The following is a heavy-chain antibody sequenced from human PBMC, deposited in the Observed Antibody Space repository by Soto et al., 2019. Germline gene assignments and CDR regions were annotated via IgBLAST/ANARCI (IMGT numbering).Heavy chain of an antibody. Sequence: QLQLQESGPGLVKPSETLSLTCTVSGGSISSSSYYWGWIRQPPGKGLEWIGSIYYSGSTYYNPSLKSRVTRSVDTSRNQFSLKLSSVPAADTAVYYCAGPTGVWFGESSVDYWGQGTLVTVSS. CDR1: GGSISSSSYY. CDR3: AGPTGVWFGESSVDY. V-gene: IGHV4-39*01. J-gene: IGHJ4*02. D-gene: IGHD3-10*01. CDR2: IYYSGST.